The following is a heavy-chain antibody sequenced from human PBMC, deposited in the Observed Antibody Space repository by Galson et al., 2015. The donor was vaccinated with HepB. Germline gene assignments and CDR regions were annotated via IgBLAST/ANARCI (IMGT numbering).Heavy chain of an antibody. D-gene: IGHD2-8*01. Sequence: QSGAEVKKPGESLRLSCKGSGYKFTTYWINWVRQMPGKGLEWMGRIDPSESYTNYSPSFQGHVTISAGKSISTAYLQWSSLKASDTVMYYCARWPKYCTNAVCYSFDYWGQGTLVTVSS. CDR1: GYKFTTYW. J-gene: IGHJ4*02. V-gene: IGHV5-10-1*01. CDR3: ARWPKYCTNAVCYSFDY. CDR2: IDPSESYT.